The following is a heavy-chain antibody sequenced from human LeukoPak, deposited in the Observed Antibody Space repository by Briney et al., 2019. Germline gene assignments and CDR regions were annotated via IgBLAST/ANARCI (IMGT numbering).Heavy chain of an antibody. V-gene: IGHV4-34*01. J-gene: IGHJ5*02. D-gene: IGHD3-16*02. CDR2: INHSGST. CDR1: GGSFSGYY. Sequence: PSETLSLTCAVYGGSFSGYYWSWIRQPPGKGLEWIGEINHSGSTNYSPSLKSRVTISVDTSKNQFSLKLSSVTAADTAVYYCARGPCYDYVWGSYRIENWFDPWGQGTLVTVSS. CDR3: ARGPCYDYVWGSYRIENWFDP.